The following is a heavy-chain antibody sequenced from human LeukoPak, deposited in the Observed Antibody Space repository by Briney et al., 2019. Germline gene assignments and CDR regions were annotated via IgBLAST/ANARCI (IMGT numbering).Heavy chain of an antibody. D-gene: IGHD3-10*01. V-gene: IGHV3-30*02. J-gene: IGHJ4*02. CDR3: AKDLPFYYGSGSTYTRFDY. Sequence: LGGSLRLSCAASGFTFSSYGMHWVRQAPGKGLEWVAFIRYDGSNKYYADSVKGRFTISRDNSKNTLYLQMNSLRAEDTAVYYCAKDLPFYYGSGSTYTRFDYWGQGTLVTVSS. CDR1: GFTFSSYG. CDR2: IRYDGSNK.